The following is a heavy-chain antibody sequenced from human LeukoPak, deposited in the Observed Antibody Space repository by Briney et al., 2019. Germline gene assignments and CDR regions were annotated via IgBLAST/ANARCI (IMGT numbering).Heavy chain of an antibody. CDR3: ASRLGGYRFGSSFDS. V-gene: IGHV3-7*02. Sequence: PGGSLRLSCAASGFTFSSYWMSWVRQAPGKGLEWVANIKQDGSEKYYVDSVKGRFTISRDNAKNSLHLQMNSLRAEDTAVYYCASRLGGYRFGSSFDSWGQGTLVTVSS. CDR1: GFTFSSYW. J-gene: IGHJ4*02. D-gene: IGHD5-18*01. CDR2: IKQDGSEK.